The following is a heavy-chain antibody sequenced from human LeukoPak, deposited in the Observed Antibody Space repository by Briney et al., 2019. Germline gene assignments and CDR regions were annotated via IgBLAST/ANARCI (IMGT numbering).Heavy chain of an antibody. V-gene: IGHV4-34*01. CDR2: VNHSGGA. CDR1: GGSFNDYY. D-gene: IGHD1-14*01. J-gene: IGHJ3*02. Sequence: SETLSLTCAVYGGSFNDYYWTWIRQPPGKGLEWIGEVNHSGGANYNPSLKSRVTMGVDTSKKQFSLKVTSVTAADTAVYYCARLHQQPALYAFDIWGHGTLVTVSS. CDR3: ARLHQQPALYAFDI.